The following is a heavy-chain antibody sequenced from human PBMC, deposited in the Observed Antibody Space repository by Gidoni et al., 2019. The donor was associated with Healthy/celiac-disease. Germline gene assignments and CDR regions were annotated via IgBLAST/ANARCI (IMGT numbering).Heavy chain of an antibody. D-gene: IGHD3-22*01. CDR2: TYYSGGT. CDR3: ARDAHHYYDSSGLDY. CDR1: GSSSSSYY. Sequence: QVQLQESGPGLVKPSETLSLTCTVSGSSSSSYYWYWIRQPPGKGLEWIGYTYYSGGTNYNPSLKSRVTISVDTSKNQFSLKLSSVTAADTAVYYCARDAHHYYDSSGLDYWGQGTLVTVSS. V-gene: IGHV4-59*01. J-gene: IGHJ4*02.